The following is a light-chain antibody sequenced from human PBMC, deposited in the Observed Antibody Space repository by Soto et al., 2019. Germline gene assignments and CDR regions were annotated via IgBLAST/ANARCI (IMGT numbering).Light chain of an antibody. CDR1: QSVSNSY. V-gene: IGKV3-20*01. CDR2: GAS. Sequence: EIVLTQSPDTLSLSPGERATLSCRASQSVSNSYFAWYQQKPGQAPRLLIYGASGRATGIPDRFSGGESGTDFTLTIISLEPEDFAVYYCQQYGSSPLTFGPGTKVDIK. J-gene: IGKJ3*01. CDR3: QQYGSSPLT.